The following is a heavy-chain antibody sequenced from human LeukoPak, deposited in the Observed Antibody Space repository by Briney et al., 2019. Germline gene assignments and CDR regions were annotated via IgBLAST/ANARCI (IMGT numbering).Heavy chain of an antibody. CDR3: ARGAVWGSYRDYFDY. CDR2: ISSSSSYI. D-gene: IGHD3-16*02. Sequence: PGGSLRLSCAAPGFTFSSYSMNWVRQAPGKGLEWVSSISSSSSYIYYADSVKGRFTISRDNAKNSLYLQMNSLRAEDTAVYYCARGAVWGSYRDYFDYWGQGTLVTVSS. V-gene: IGHV3-21*01. CDR1: GFTFSSYS. J-gene: IGHJ4*02.